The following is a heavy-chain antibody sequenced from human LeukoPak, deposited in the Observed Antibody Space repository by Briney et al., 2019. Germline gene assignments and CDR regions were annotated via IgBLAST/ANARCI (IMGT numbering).Heavy chain of an antibody. Sequence: GGSLRLSCAVSGFTFSSYSMNWVRQAPGKGLDWVSYISSSSATIYYADSVKGRFTISRDNAKNSLNLQMNSLRDEDTAVSYCARGDAAMITGGFFDYWGQGILVTVSS. CDR3: ARGDAAMITGGFFDY. V-gene: IGHV3-48*02. D-gene: IGHD5-18*01. CDR2: ISSSSATI. J-gene: IGHJ4*02. CDR1: GFTFSSYS.